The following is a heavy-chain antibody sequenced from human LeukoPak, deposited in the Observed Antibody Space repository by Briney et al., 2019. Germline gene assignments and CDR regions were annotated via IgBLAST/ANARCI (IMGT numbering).Heavy chain of an antibody. J-gene: IGHJ4*02. CDR1: GYTFTGYY. CDR2: INPNSGGT. D-gene: IGHD3-10*01. V-gene: IGHV1-2*02. Sequence: GASVKVSCKASGYTFTGYYMHWVRQAPGQGLEWMGWINPNSGGTNYAQKFQGRVTMTRDTSISTAYMELSRLRSDDTAVYYCARDTWESVNYYGSGGITDYWGQGTLVTVSS. CDR3: ARDTWESVNYYGSGGITDY.